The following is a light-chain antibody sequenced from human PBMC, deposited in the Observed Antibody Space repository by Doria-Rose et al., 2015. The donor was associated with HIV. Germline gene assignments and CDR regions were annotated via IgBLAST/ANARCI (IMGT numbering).Light chain of an antibody. CDR2: SAS. J-gene: IGKJ3*01. V-gene: IGKV1-39*01. Sequence: DIRLTQSPSSLSASVGDRATITCRASQRVSTYLNWYQQKPGKAPKLLIYSASSLQSEVPPRFSGSGSGTDFTLTISSLHPEDFATDYCQQTYSAPLTVGPGTKVD. CDR3: QQTYSAPLT. CDR1: QRVSTY.